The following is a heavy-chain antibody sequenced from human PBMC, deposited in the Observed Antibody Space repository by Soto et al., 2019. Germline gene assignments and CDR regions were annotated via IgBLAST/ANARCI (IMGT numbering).Heavy chain of an antibody. D-gene: IGHD2-2*01. J-gene: IGHJ4*02. CDR2: ISKSGGDT. CDR3: AKDTYSSSWYF. V-gene: IGHV3-23*01. CDR1: GFTFTKYA. Sequence: GGSLRLSCAASGFTFTKYAMTWVRQAPGKGLEWVSSISKSGGDTYYADSVKGRFTISRDNSKNTLYPQMNGLRAEDTALYFCAKDTYSSSWYFWGQGTLVTVSS.